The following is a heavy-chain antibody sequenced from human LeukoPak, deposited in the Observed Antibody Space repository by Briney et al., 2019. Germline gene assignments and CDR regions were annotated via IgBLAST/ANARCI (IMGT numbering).Heavy chain of an antibody. CDR1: GGSISSSIYF. J-gene: IGHJ4*02. CDR2: IYHSGST. D-gene: IGHD6-13*01. V-gene: IGHV4-61*05. CDR3: ATGYSSTWYYFDY. Sequence: SETLSLTCTVSGGSISSSIYFWGWIRQPPGKGLEWIGYIYHSGSTNYNPSLKSRVTISADTSKDQFSLKLASVTAADAAVYYCATGYSSTWYYFDYWGQGTLVTVSS.